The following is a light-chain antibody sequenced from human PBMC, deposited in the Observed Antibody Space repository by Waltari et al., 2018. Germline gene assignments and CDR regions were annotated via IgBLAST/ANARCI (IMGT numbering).Light chain of an antibody. J-gene: IGLJ7*01. CDR1: SPTLGNNH. Sequence: QSVLTQPPSVSAAPGQRVTLPCSGGSPTLGNNHVSWYRQFPGTAPKLLIYENTERPSGIPGRFSGSKSGTSATLDITGLQAGDEADYYCGTWDSSLSGAVFGGGTHLTVL. CDR3: GTWDSSLSGAV. V-gene: IGLV1-51*02. CDR2: ENT.